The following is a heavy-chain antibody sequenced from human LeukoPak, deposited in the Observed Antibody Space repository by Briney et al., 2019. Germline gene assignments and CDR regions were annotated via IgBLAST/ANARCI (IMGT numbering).Heavy chain of an antibody. V-gene: IGHV4-34*01. Sequence: PSETLSLTCAVYGGSFSGYYWSWIRQPPGKGLEWIGEINHSGSTNYNPSLKSRVTISVDTSKNQFSLKLSSVTAADTAVYYCARRSVGYYYGSGSYYKRPVGYFDYWGQGTLVTVSS. J-gene: IGHJ4*02. CDR3: ARRSVGYYYGSGSYYKRPVGYFDY. CDR2: INHSGST. D-gene: IGHD3-10*01. CDR1: GGSFSGYY.